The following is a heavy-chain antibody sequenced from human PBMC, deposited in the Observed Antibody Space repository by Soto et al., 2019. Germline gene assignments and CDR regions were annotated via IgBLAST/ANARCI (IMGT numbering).Heavy chain of an antibody. Sequence: PGGSLRLSCAASGFTFSSYWMSWFRQAPGKGLEWVANIKQDGSEKYYVDSVKGRFTISRDNAKNSLYPQMNSLRAEDTAVYYCARLDTYYDFWSGYVYYGMDVWGQGTTVTVS. D-gene: IGHD3-3*01. V-gene: IGHV3-7*01. J-gene: IGHJ6*02. CDR3: ARLDTYYDFWSGYVYYGMDV. CDR1: GFTFSSYW. CDR2: IKQDGSEK.